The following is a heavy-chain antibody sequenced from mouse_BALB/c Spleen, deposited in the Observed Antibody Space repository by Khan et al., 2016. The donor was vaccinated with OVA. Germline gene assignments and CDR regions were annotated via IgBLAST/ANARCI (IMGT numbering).Heavy chain of an antibody. CDR2: INTYTGEP. CDR1: GYTFTNYG. V-gene: IGHV9-3-1*01. J-gene: IGHJ1*01. CDR3: ASDGYWYFDV. Sequence: QIQLVQSGPELKKPGETVKISCKASGYTFTNYGMNWVKQAPGKGLKWMGWINTYTGEPTYVDDFKGRFAFPLATSASTAYLQINNLKNEDAATYVCASDGYWYFDVWGAGTTVTVSS. D-gene: IGHD2-3*01.